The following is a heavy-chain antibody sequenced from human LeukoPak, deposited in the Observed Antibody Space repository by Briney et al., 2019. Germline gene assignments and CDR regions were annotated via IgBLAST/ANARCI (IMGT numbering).Heavy chain of an antibody. D-gene: IGHD4-17*01. Sequence: SVRLSCGAAGFTFSRDWMGWGREAPGKGLEWVASIKKRRNLSSVDSWQGLFVISSDADKNSLSLQMNSLRVEDTAVYSCARGPAYGARFDSFDYWGQGTTVVVSS. J-gene: IGHJ4*02. CDR3: ARGPAYGARFDSFDY. V-gene: IGHV3-7*01. CDR1: GFTFSRDW. CDR2: IKKRRNL.